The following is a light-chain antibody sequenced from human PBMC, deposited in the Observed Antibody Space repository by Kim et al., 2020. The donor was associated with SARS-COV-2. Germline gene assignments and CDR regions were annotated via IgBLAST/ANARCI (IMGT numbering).Light chain of an antibody. V-gene: IGLV2-14*03. CDR1: SSDVGGYNY. Sequence: GQSITISCTGTSSDVGGYNYVSWYQQHPGKAPKLMIYDVSVRPSGVSHRFSGSKSGNTASLTISGLQAEDEADYYCSSYTSSSTRVFGGGTQLTVL. CDR2: DVS. CDR3: SSYTSSSTRV. J-gene: IGLJ2*01.